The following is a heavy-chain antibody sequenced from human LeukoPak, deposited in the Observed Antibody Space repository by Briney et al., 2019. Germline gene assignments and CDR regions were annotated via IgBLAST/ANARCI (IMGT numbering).Heavy chain of an antibody. D-gene: IGHD5-12*01. Sequence: GGSLRLSCAASGFTFSSYGMHWVRQAPGKGLEWVAVIWYDGSNKYYADSVKGRFTISRDNSKNTLYLQMNSLRAEDTAVYYCAKDLYSGYDSPSDYWGQGTLVTVSS. CDR3: AKDLYSGYDSPSDY. V-gene: IGHV3-33*06. J-gene: IGHJ4*02. CDR1: GFTFSSYG. CDR2: IWYDGSNK.